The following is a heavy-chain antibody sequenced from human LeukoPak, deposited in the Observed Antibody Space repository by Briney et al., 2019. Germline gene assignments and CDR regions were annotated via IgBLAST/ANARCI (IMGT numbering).Heavy chain of an antibody. CDR3: AKTMRLSGVTFYVMDV. V-gene: IGHV3-23*01. D-gene: IGHD3-3*01. Sequence: GGSLRLSCAASGYTFGTYAMTWVRQAPGKGLEWVSGISDSGAGTNYADSVKGRFTISRDNYKNTLFLQMNSLRAEDTAIYYCAKTMRLSGVTFYVMDVWGRGTTVTVSS. J-gene: IGHJ6*02. CDR1: GYTFGTYA. CDR2: ISDSGAGT.